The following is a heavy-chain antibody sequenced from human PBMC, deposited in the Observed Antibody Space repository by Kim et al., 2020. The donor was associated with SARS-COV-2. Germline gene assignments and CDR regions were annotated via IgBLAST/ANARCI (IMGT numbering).Heavy chain of an antibody. CDR1: GFTFNSYS. J-gene: IGHJ6*03. CDR3: ARGGYKYGQIFFDYYYYMDV. D-gene: IGHD5-18*01. CDR2: ISSGYNFI. Sequence: GGSLRLSCTASGFTFNSYSMTWVRQAPGKGPEWVSSISSGYNFIYYADSVKGRFTISRDNAKNSLYLQMNSLRAEDAAVYYCARGGYKYGQIFFDYYYYMDVWGKGTTVTVSS. V-gene: IGHV3-21*01.